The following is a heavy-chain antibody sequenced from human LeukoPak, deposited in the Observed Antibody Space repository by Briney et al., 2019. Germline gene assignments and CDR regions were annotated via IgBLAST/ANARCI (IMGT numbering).Heavy chain of an antibody. J-gene: IGHJ4*02. CDR1: GGSFSGYY. D-gene: IGHD3-22*01. V-gene: IGHV4-34*01. Sequence: SETLSLTCAVYGGSFSGYYWSWIRQPPGKGLEWIGEINHSGSTNYNPSLKSRVTISVATSKNQFSLKLSSVTAADTAVYYCARGAMVDYDSSGYPNKDFDYWGQGTLVTVSS. CDR2: INHSGST. CDR3: ARGAMVDYDSSGYPNKDFDY.